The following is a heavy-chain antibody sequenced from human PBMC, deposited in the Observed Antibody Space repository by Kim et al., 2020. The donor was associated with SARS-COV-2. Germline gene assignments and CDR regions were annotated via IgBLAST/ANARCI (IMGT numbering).Heavy chain of an antibody. CDR3: AGDSGSSSGYID. D-gene: IGHD6-13*01. Sequence: KYSQKFQGRVTITRDTTASTAYMEVSSLRAEDTAVYYCAGDSGSSSGYIDWGQGTLVTVSS. V-gene: IGHV1-3*01. J-gene: IGHJ4*02.